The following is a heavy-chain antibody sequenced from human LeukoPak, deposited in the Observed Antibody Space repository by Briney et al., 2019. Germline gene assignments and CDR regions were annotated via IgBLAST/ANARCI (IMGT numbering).Heavy chain of an antibody. Sequence: SETLSLTCAVSGYSISSGYYWGWIRQPPGKGLEWIGSIYHSGSTYYNPSLKSRVTISVDTSKNQFSLKLSSVTAADTAVYYCARRLVREDAFDIRGQGTMVTVSS. V-gene: IGHV4-38-2*01. D-gene: IGHD3-10*01. CDR1: GYSISSGYY. CDR3: ARRLVREDAFDI. CDR2: IYHSGST. J-gene: IGHJ3*02.